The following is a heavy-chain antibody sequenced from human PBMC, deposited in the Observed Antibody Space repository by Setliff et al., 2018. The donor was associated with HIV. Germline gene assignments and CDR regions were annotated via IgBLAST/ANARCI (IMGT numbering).Heavy chain of an antibody. D-gene: IGHD6-19*01. J-gene: IGHJ4*02. CDR1: GYTFTSYW. CDR3: AREATPRHSSGWVYFDY. Sequence: GESLKISCKGSGYTFTSYWIGWVRQAPGKGPEWVSYITGSGDTIYYADSVKGRFTMSRDNAKDSVYLQMNTLRVEDTAVYYCAREATPRHSSGWVYFDYWGQGMMVTVSS. V-gene: IGHV3-48*03. CDR2: ITGSGDTI.